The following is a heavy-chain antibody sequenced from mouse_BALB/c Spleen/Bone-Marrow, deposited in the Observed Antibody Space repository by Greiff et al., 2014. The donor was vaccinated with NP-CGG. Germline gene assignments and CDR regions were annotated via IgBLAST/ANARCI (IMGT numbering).Heavy chain of an antibody. Sequence: VESGASVKISCRASGYVFSSSWMNWVKQRPGQGLEWIGRIHPGDGNTNYNGKFKGKATLTADTSSSTAYMQISSLTSVDSAVYFCARRRTFITSVVDYFDVWGAGTTVTVSS. CDR1: GYVFSSSW. D-gene: IGHD1-1*02. V-gene: IGHV1-82*01. CDR2: IHPGDGNT. J-gene: IGHJ1*01. CDR3: ARRRTFITSVVDYFDV.